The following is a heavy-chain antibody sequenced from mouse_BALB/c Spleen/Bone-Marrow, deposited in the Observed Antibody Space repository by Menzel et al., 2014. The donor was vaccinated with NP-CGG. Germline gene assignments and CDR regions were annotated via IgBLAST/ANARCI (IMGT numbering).Heavy chain of an antibody. CDR1: GYAFTNYL. J-gene: IGHJ3*01. Sequence: QLQQSGAELVRPGTSVKVSCKASGYAFTNYLIEWVKQRPGQGLEWIGVINPGSGGTNYNEKFKGKATLTADKSSSTAYMQLSSLTSDDSAVYFCARGDYRYDGFAYWGQGTLVTVSA. CDR2: INPGSGGT. D-gene: IGHD2-14*01. V-gene: IGHV1-54*01. CDR3: ARGDYRYDGFAY.